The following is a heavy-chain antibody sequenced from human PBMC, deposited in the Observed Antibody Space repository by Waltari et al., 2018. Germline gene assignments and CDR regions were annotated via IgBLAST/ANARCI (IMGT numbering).Heavy chain of an antibody. CDR1: GYSISSGYY. Sequence: QVQLQESGPGLVKPSETLSLTCAVSGYSISSGYYWGWIRQPPGKGLEWIGSIYHSGSTNYNPSLKSRVTMSVDTSKNQFSLKLSSVTAADTAVYYCARGIGMDVWGKGTTVTVSS. V-gene: IGHV4-38-2*01. J-gene: IGHJ6*04. CDR2: IYHSGST. CDR3: ARGIGMDV.